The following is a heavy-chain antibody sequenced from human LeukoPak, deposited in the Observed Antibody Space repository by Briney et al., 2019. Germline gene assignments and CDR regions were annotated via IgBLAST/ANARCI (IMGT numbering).Heavy chain of an antibody. D-gene: IGHD3-10*01. V-gene: IGHV4-39*01. J-gene: IGHJ4*02. CDR3: ARGITLIRGVPREFDY. CDR2: IYYSGST. Sequence: SETLSLTCTVSSDSISNSPYYWGWIRQPPGKGLEWIGSIYYSGSTYYNPSLKSRVTLSVDTSKNQFSLKLSSVTAADTAVYYCARGITLIRGVPREFDYWGQGTQVTVSS. CDR1: SDSISNSPYY.